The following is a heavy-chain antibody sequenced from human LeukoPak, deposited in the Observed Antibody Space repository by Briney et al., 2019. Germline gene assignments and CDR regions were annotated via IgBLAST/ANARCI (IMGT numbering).Heavy chain of an antibody. CDR3: ARDHLSWFDP. CDR1: GGTFSSYA. J-gene: IGHJ5*02. V-gene: IGHV1-69*05. CDR2: IIPIFGTA. Sequence: SVKVSCKASGGTFSSYAISWVRQAPGQGLEWMGGIIPIFGTANYAQKFQGRVTITTDGSTSTAYMELSSLRSEDTAVYYCARDHLSWFDPWGQGTLVTVSS.